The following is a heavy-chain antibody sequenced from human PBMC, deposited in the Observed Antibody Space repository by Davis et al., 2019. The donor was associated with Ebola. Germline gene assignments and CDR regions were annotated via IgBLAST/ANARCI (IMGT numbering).Heavy chain of an antibody. Sequence: PSETLSLTCTVPGGSISSYYWSWIRQPAGKGLEWIGRIYTSGSTNYNPSLKSRVTMSVDTSKNQFSLKLSSVTAADTAVYYCARPGGGAAAGPYYYGMDVWGQGTTVTVSS. CDR2: IYTSGST. CDR1: GGSISSYY. J-gene: IGHJ6*02. V-gene: IGHV4-4*07. D-gene: IGHD6-13*01. CDR3: ARPGGGAAAGPYYYGMDV.